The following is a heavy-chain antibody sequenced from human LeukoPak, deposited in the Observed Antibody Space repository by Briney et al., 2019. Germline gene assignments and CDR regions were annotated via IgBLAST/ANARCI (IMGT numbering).Heavy chain of an antibody. Sequence: KTSETLSLTCAVPGGSISSGGYSWSWIRQPPGKGLEWIGYIYHSGSTYYNPSLKSRVTISVDRSKNQFSLKLSSVTAADTAVYYCARGNEWELRAFDYWGQGTLVTVSS. CDR3: ARGNEWELRAFDY. J-gene: IGHJ4*02. CDR1: GGSISSGGYS. V-gene: IGHV4-30-2*01. CDR2: IYHSGST. D-gene: IGHD1-26*01.